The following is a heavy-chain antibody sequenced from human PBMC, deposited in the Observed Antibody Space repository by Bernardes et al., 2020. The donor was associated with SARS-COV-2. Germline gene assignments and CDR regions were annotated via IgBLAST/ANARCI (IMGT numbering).Heavy chain of an antibody. J-gene: IGHJ6*02. V-gene: IGHV3-23*01. CDR3: AKAGRDYYDSSGYYRYYYYYGMDV. D-gene: IGHD3-22*01. CDR1: GFTSDSYA. CDR2: ISGSGGSR. Sequence: GGSLRLSCAASGFTSDSYAMSWVRQAPGKGPEWVSTISGSGGSRFYADSVKGRFTISRDNSKNTLYLQMNSLRAEDTALYYCAKAGRDYYDSSGYYRYYYYYGMDVWGQGTTVTGSS.